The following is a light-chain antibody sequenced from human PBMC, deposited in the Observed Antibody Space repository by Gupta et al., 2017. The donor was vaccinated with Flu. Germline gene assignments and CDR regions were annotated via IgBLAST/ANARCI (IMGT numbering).Light chain of an antibody. V-gene: IGKV3-11*01. CDR1: QSVSSY. CDR3: QQRSNWPPLT. CDR2: DAS. J-gene: IGKJ4*01. Sequence: EIVLTQSPATLSLSPGERVTLSCRASQSVSSYLAWYQQKPGQAPRLLIYDASNRATGIPARFSGSGSGTDFTLTISSLEPEDFAVYYCQQRSNWPPLTFGGGTQVEIK.